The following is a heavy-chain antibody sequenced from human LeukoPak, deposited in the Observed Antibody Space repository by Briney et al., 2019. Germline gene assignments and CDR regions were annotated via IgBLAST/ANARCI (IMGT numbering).Heavy chain of an antibody. CDR1: GGSISSYY. CDR3: ARWAYYYDSSGYTPSYAFDI. CDR2: FYHNGST. V-gene: IGHV4-59*01. J-gene: IGHJ3*02. Sequence: PSETLSLTCTVSGGSISSYYWSWIRQPPGKGLEWIGSFYHNGSTNYNPSLKSRVTISVDTSKNHFSLKLSSVTAAETAVYYCARWAYYYDSSGYTPSYAFDIWGQGTMVTVSS. D-gene: IGHD3-22*01.